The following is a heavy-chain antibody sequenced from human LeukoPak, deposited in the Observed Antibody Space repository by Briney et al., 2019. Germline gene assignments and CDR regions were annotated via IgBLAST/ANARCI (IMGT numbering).Heavy chain of an antibody. CDR1: GFTFSDYY. CDR3: ARAPYYYDSSGYNNNGHFDY. J-gene: IGHJ4*02. V-gene: IGHV3-11*01. Sequence: GGSLRLSCAASGFTFSDYYMSWIRQAPGKGLEWVSYISSSGSTIYYADSVKGRFTISRDNAKNSLYLQMNSLRAEDTAVYYCARAPYYYDSSGYNNNGHFDYWGQGTLVTVSS. D-gene: IGHD3-22*01. CDR2: ISSSGSTI.